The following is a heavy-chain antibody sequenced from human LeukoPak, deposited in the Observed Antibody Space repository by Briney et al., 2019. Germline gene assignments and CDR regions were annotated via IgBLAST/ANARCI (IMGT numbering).Heavy chain of an antibody. CDR2: IYHSGST. CDR3: VRDGYRGHDAL. Sequence: SETLSLTCTVSGGSISSYYWTWIRQPPGKGLEWIGYIYHSGSTKYNSSLKSRVTMSVDTSKNQFSLKLSSVTAADTAVYYCVRDGYRGHDALWGQGTLVTVSS. J-gene: IGHJ4*02. V-gene: IGHV4-59*01. D-gene: IGHD5-12*01. CDR1: GGSISSYY.